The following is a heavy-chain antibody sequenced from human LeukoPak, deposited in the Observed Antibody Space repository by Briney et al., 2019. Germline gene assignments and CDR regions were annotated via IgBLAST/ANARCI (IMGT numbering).Heavy chain of an antibody. CDR3: ARDNVAGIAASGRGADV. CDR1: GLNFRSNY. Sequence: GGSLRLSCAASGLNFRSNYMNWVRQAPGKGLEWVSSISSIQSDKYYADSVKGRFTIPRDNAKNSLYLQTNSLRGEDTAVYYCARDNVAGIAASGRGADVWGKGTTVTVSS. CDR2: ISSIQSDK. J-gene: IGHJ6*04. V-gene: IGHV3-21*01. D-gene: IGHD6-13*01.